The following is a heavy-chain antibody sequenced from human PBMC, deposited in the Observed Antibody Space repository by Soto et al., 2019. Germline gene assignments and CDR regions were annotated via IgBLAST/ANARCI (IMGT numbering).Heavy chain of an antibody. Sequence: SETLSLTCAVYGGSFSGYYWSWIRQPPGKGLEWIGEINHSGSTNYNPSLKSRVTISVDTSKNQFSLKLSSVTAADTAVYYCARSPPDNYDFWSGYYRVGRFDYWGQGTLVTVSS. D-gene: IGHD3-3*01. V-gene: IGHV4-34*01. CDR2: INHSGST. J-gene: IGHJ4*02. CDR3: ARSPPDNYDFWSGYYRVGRFDY. CDR1: GGSFSGYY.